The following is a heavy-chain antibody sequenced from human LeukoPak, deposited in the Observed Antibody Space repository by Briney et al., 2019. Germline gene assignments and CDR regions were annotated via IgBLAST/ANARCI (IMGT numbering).Heavy chain of an antibody. V-gene: IGHV6-1*01. CDR1: GHSVSTSGVP. CDR2: TYYTSKWNT. J-gene: IGHJ3*01. Sequence: SQTLSLTCAISGHSVSTSGVPWNWVRQSPSRGLEWLGRTYYTSKWNTDYAVSVKSRIVVNPDTSKNQFSLQLNSVTSKDTAVYYCARGRASAFDVWGQGTMVTVSS. CDR3: ARGRASAFDV.